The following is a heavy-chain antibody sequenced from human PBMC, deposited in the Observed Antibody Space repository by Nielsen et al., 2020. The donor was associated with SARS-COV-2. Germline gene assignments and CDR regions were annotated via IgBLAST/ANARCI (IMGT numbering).Heavy chain of an antibody. J-gene: IGHJ3*02. V-gene: IGHV1-18*01. D-gene: IGHD3-10*01. Sequence: ASVKVSCKASGYTFTSYGISWVRQAPGQGLEWMGWISAYNGNTNYAQKLQGRVTITTDTSTSTAYMELRSLRSDDTALYHCARSVGPLGAHAFDIWGQGTMVTVSS. CDR1: GYTFTSYG. CDR3: ARSVGPLGAHAFDI. CDR2: ISAYNGNT.